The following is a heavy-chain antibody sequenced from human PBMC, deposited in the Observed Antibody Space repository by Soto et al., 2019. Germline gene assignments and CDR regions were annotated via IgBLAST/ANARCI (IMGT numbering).Heavy chain of an antibody. CDR3: AKIYGSGSYH. Sequence: EVQLLESGGGLAQPGGSRRLSCAASEFTLSGHFMSWVRPPPGKGLEWVSIMFSGGSTDYADSVKGRFIISRDNSKNILYLQMNTLGAEDTATYYCAKIYGSGSYHWGQGALVIVSS. CDR1: EFTLSGHF. CDR2: MFSGGST. V-gene: IGHV3-66*01. J-gene: IGHJ5*02. D-gene: IGHD3-10*01.